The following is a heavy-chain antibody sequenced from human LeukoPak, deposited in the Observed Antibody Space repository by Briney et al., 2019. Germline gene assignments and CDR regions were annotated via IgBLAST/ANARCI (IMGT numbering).Heavy chain of an antibody. D-gene: IGHD1-20*01. CDR1: GFTSDDYA. V-gene: IGHV3-9*02. Sequence: HTGGSLRLSCAASGFTSDDYAMHWVRQAPGKGLEWVSGISWNSGSIGYADSVKGRFTISRDNAKNSLYLQMNSLRAEDTALYYCAKDTSRRYNWNDGVYYYGMDVWGQGTTVTVSS. CDR3: AKDTSRRYNWNDGVYYYGMDV. J-gene: IGHJ6*02. CDR2: ISWNSGSI.